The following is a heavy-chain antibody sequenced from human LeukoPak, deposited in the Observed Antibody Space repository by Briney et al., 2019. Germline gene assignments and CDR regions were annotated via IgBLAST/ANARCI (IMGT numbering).Heavy chain of an antibody. J-gene: IGHJ5*02. CDR2: IIPISGTA. V-gene: IGHV1-69*01. CDR1: GGTFSSYA. D-gene: IGHD6-13*01. CDR3: ARRYSSSWYQGFWFDP. Sequence: SVKVSCKASGGTFSSYAISWVRQAPGQGLEWMGGIIPISGTANYAQKFQGRVTITADESTSTAYMELSSLRSEDTAVYYCARRYSSSWYQGFWFDPWGQGTLVTVSS.